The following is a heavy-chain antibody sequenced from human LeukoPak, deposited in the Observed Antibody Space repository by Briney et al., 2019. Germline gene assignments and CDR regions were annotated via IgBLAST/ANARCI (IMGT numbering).Heavy chain of an antibody. J-gene: IGHJ3*02. V-gene: IGHV1-69*13. CDR3: ARDSSGWAGGAFDI. Sequence: SSVKVSCQASGCTFSRYPSSWLRQPRAQGLAGMGGIIPIFGTANYAQKFQGRVTITADESTSTAYMELSSLRSEDTAVYYCARDSSGWAGGAFDIWGQGTMVTVSS. CDR1: GCTFSRYP. D-gene: IGHD6-19*01. CDR2: IIPIFGTA.